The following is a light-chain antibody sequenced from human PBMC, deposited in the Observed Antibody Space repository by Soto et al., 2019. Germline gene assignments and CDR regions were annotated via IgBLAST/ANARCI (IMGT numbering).Light chain of an antibody. J-gene: IGKJ1*01. V-gene: IGKV1-39*01. CDR1: QSISSY. CDR2: AAS. CDR3: QQSYSTPWT. Sequence: DIQMTQSPSSLSASVGDRVTIPCRASQSISSYLNWYQQKPGKAPKLLIYAASSLQSGVPSRFSGSGSGTDFTLTISRLQPEDFATYYCQQSYSTPWTFGQGTNVDNK.